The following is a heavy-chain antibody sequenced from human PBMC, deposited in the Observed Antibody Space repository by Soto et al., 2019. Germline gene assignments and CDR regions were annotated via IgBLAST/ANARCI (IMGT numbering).Heavy chain of an antibody. CDR2: INPNSGGT. Sequence: ASVKVSCKASGYTFTGYYMHWVRQAPGQGLEWMGWINPNSGGTIYAQKFQGRVTMTEDTSTDTAYMELSSLRSEDTAVYYCATVNYCSSTSCYSYYYYGMDVWGQGTTVTVSS. J-gene: IGHJ6*02. V-gene: IGHV1-2*02. CDR3: ATVNYCSSTSCYSYYYYGMDV. D-gene: IGHD2-2*02. CDR1: GYTFTGYY.